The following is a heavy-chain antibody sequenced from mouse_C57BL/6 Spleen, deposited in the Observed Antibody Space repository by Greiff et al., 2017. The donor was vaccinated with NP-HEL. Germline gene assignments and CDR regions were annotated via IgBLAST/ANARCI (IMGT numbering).Heavy chain of an antibody. CDR3: AGLYYAMDY. CDR1: GFTFSSYA. Sequence: VQLKESGGGLVKPGGSLKLSCAASGFTFSSYAMSWVRQTPEKRLEWVATISDGGSYTYYPDNVKGRFTISRDNAKNNLYLQMSHLKSEDTAMYYCAGLYYAMDYWGQGTSVTVSS. J-gene: IGHJ4*01. V-gene: IGHV5-4*01. CDR2: ISDGGSYT.